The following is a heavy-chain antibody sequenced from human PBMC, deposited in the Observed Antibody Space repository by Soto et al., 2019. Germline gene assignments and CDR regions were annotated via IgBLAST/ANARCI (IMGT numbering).Heavy chain of an antibody. J-gene: IGHJ6*03. CDR3: ARISIATRYMAV. CDR2: LYYSGAT. Sequence: QLQLQESGPGLVKSSETLSLTCSVSGGSISSSNHFWGGIRQPPGKGLEWIGSLYYSGATYYNPTLKGRVTIFVDTSKNELSLNLSSATAADTAVYYCARISIATRYMAVWGRGTTVTVSS. V-gene: IGHV4-39*01. CDR1: GGSISSSNHF.